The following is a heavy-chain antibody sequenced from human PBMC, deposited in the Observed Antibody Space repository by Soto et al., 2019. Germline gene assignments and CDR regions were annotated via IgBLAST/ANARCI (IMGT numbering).Heavy chain of an antibody. D-gene: IGHD3-22*01. Sequence: PSETLSLTCTVSGGSISSGGYYWSCIRQHPGKGLEWIGYIYYSGSTYYNPSLKSRVTISVDTSKNQFSLKLSSVTAADTAVYYCARDRVGYYDSSGYYTYAFDIWGQGTMVTVSS. V-gene: IGHV4-31*03. J-gene: IGHJ3*02. CDR1: GGSISSGGYY. CDR3: ARDRVGYYDSSGYYTYAFDI. CDR2: IYYSGST.